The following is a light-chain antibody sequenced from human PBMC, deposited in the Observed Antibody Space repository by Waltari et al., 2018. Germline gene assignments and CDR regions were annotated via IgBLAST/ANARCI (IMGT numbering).Light chain of an antibody. CDR2: DVN. CDR3: SSYTSSSTLYV. CDR1: SSDVGGSNY. V-gene: IGLV2-14*03. J-gene: IGLJ1*01. Sequence: QSALTQPASVSGSPGQSITISCTGTSSDVGGSNYVSWYQQHPGRAPKLMIYDVNKRPSGVSNRFSGSKSGNTASLTISGLQAEDESDYYCSSYTSSSTLYVFGTGTKVTVL.